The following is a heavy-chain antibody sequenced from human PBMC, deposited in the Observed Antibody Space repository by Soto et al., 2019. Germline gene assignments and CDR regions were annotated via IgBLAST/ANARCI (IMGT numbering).Heavy chain of an antibody. J-gene: IGHJ4*02. V-gene: IGHV4-34*01. CDR1: SESLSGYY. CDR2: VDGSGNT. Sequence: QVQLQQWGAGLLKPSETLSLTCAVNSESLSGYYWSWIRQSPGKGLEWIGEVDGSGNTNYSPSLRSRVAMSVDTSKNRFSLNLNSVSAADTAAYYCVGARGRLVGFDYWGQGTLVTVSS. CDR3: VGARGRLVGFDY. D-gene: IGHD1-26*01.